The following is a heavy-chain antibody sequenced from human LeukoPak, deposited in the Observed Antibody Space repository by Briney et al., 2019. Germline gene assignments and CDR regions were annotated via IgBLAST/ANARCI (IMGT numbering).Heavy chain of an antibody. Sequence: ASVKVSCKASGYTFTGYYMHWVRQAPGQGLEWMGWINPNSGGTNYAQKFQGWVTMTRDTSISTAYMELSRLRSDDTAVYYCARGGGYYDSSGYYYLTLDFDYWGQGTLVTVSS. CDR1: GYTFTGYY. CDR2: INPNSGGT. CDR3: ARGGGYYDSSGYYYLTLDFDY. D-gene: IGHD3-22*01. J-gene: IGHJ4*02. V-gene: IGHV1-2*04.